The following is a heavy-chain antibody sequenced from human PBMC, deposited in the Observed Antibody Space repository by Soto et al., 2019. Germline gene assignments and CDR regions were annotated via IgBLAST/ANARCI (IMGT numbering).Heavy chain of an antibody. D-gene: IGHD6-19*01. Sequence: SQTLSLTCAISGDSVSSITAAWNWIRSSPSRGLEWLGRTYYRSNWRHDYAVSVKSRITVNPDTSKNHFSLQLNSVTPDDTAAYYCARGVAGSGFDLWGQGTLVTVSS. CDR2: TYYRSNWRH. V-gene: IGHV6-1*01. CDR1: GDSVSSITAA. J-gene: IGHJ4*02. CDR3: ARGVAGSGFDL.